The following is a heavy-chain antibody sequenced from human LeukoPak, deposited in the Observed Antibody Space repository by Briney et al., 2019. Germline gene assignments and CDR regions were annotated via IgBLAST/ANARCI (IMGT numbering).Heavy chain of an antibody. Sequence: PETLSLTCTVSGGSVSSSTYYWVWIRQPPGKGLEWIGSIYYSGRTNYNPSLKSRVTISVDTSKNQFSLDLSSLTAADTAAYYCARGPSSGDYHVDFWGQGALVTVSS. J-gene: IGHJ4*02. V-gene: IGHV4-39*07. D-gene: IGHD4-17*01. CDR1: GGSVSSSTYY. CDR3: ARGPSSGDYHVDF. CDR2: IYYSGRT.